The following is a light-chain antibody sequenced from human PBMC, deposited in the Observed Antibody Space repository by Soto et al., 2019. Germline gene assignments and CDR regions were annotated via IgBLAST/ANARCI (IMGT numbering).Light chain of an antibody. Sequence: QSALTQPASVSGSPGQSITISCTGTTSDIGGYNYVSWFQQHPGRAPKLVIYGVTNRPSGVSIRFSGSKSGNTASLTISGLQAEDEADYFCSSYTTSGAVFGGGTKLTVL. V-gene: IGLV2-14*03. CDR1: TSDIGGYNY. J-gene: IGLJ2*01. CDR2: GVT. CDR3: SSYTTSGAV.